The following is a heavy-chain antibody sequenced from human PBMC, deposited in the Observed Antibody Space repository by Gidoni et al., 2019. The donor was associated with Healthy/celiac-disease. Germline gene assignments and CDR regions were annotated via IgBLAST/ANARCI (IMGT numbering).Heavy chain of an antibody. Sequence: EVQLVQSGAEVKKPGESLRISCKGSGYSFTSYWISWVRQMPGKGLEWMGRIDPSDSYTNYSPSFQGHVTISADKSISTAYLQWSSLKASDTAMYYCARRIVVVNQGGSYGMDVWGQGTTVTVSS. CDR2: IDPSDSYT. CDR3: ARRIVVVNQGGSYGMDV. V-gene: IGHV5-10-1*03. D-gene: IGHD2-2*01. CDR1: GYSFTSYW. J-gene: IGHJ6*02.